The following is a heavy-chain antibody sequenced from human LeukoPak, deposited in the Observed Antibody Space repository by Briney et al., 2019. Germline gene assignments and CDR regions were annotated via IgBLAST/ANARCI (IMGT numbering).Heavy chain of an antibody. Sequence: SETLSLTCIVSGGSISSYYWSWIRQPPGKGLEWIGYIYYSGSTNYNPSLKSRVTISVDTSKNQFSLKLSSVTAADTAVYYCARHAKTYYYGSGSQDYDAFDIWGQGTMVTVSS. CDR2: IYYSGST. D-gene: IGHD3-10*01. CDR3: ARHAKTYYYGSGSQDYDAFDI. J-gene: IGHJ3*02. V-gene: IGHV4-59*08. CDR1: GGSISSYY.